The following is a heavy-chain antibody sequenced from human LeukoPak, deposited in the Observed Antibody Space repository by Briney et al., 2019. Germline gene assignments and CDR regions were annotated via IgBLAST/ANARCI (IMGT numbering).Heavy chain of an antibody. J-gene: IGHJ4*02. CDR1: GLTVSNND. CDR3: ARRTGYGYGLDC. Sequence: GGSLRLSCAASGLTVSNNDVSWVRQAPGKGLEWVSVIDIRGVTYYAETVKGRFTISRDKSKNTVSLQMDSLRAEDTAVYFCARRTGYGYGLDCWGQGTLVTVSS. CDR2: IDIRGVT. D-gene: IGHD5-18*01. V-gene: IGHV3-53*01.